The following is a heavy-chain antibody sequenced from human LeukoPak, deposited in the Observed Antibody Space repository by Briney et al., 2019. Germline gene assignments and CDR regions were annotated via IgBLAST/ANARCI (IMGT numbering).Heavy chain of an antibody. Sequence: GGSLRLSCAASGFTFSSYGMSWVRQAPGKGLEWVSAISGSGGSTYYADSVKGRFTISRDNSKNTLYLQMNSLRAEDTAVYYCAKLYRYYDYVWGSYRPFDALDIWGQGTMVTVSS. CDR3: AKLYRYYDYVWGSYRPFDALDI. D-gene: IGHD3-16*02. CDR2: ISGSGGST. CDR1: GFTFSSYG. J-gene: IGHJ3*02. V-gene: IGHV3-23*01.